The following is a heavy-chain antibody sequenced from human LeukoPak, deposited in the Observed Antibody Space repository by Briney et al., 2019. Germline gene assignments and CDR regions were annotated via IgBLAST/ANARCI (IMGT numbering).Heavy chain of an antibody. CDR3: ARDRSVTNGGFDY. Sequence: GRSLRLSCAASGFTFDDYAMHWVRQAPGKGLEWVSGISWNSGSIGYADSVKGRFTISRDNAKNSLYLQMNSLRAEDTAVYYCARDRSVTNGGFDYWGQGTLVTVSS. V-gene: IGHV3-9*01. J-gene: IGHJ4*02. D-gene: IGHD2-8*01. CDR2: ISWNSGSI. CDR1: GFTFDDYA.